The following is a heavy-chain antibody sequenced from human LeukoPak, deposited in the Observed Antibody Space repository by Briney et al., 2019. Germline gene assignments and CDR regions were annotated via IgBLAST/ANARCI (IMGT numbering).Heavy chain of an antibody. CDR1: GYNFSNHW. CDR2: IYPGDSDT. Sequence: GESLKISCKVSGYNFSNHWIAWVRQMPGKGLEWMGIIYPGDSDTRYSPSFQGQVTISADKSISTAYLQWSSLKASDTAMYYCARPLAPGRLHAFDIWGQGTMVTVSS. CDR3: ARPLAPGRLHAFDI. D-gene: IGHD4-11*01. J-gene: IGHJ3*02. V-gene: IGHV5-51*01.